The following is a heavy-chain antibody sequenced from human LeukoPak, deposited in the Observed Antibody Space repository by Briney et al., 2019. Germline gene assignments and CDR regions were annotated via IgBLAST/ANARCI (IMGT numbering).Heavy chain of an antibody. V-gene: IGHV1-46*01. CDR3: ARVFTPGRFDY. J-gene: IGHJ4*02. Sequence: ASVKVSCKASGYSFTSYYMHWVRQAPGQGLEWMGIINPSGGSASYAQKFQGRVTMTSDTSTSTVYMKVSSLRSEDTAVYYCARVFTPGRFDYWGQGTLVTVSS. CDR1: GYSFTSYY. CDR2: INPSGGSA.